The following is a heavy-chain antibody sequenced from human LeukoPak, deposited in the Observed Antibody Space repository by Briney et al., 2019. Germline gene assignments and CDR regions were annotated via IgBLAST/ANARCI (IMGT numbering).Heavy chain of an antibody. CDR1: GFTVSSNY. CDR3: AKKGQAGTGRNYMDV. J-gene: IGHJ6*03. Sequence: GGSLRLSCAASGFTVSSNYMSWVRQAPGKGLEWVSVIYSGGSTYYADSVKGRFTISRDNSKNTLYLQMNSLRAEDTAVYYCAKKGQAGTGRNYMDVWGKGTTVTVAS. V-gene: IGHV3-53*01. CDR2: IYSGGST. D-gene: IGHD1-1*01.